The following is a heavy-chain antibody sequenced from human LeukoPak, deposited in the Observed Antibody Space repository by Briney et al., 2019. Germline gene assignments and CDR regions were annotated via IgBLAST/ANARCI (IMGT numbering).Heavy chain of an antibody. V-gene: IGHV3-48*03. Sequence: GGSLRLSCAASGFTFSSYEMNWVRQAPGKGLEWVSYISSSGSTIYYADSVKGRFTISRDNAKNSLYLQMNSLRAEDTAVYYCARGYSSSLYYYYGTDVWGKGTTVTVSS. J-gene: IGHJ6*04. CDR2: ISSSGSTI. CDR1: GFTFSSYE. D-gene: IGHD6-13*01. CDR3: ARGYSSSLYYYYGTDV.